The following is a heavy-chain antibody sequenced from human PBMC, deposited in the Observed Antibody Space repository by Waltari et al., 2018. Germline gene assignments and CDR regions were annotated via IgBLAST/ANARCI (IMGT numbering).Heavy chain of an antibody. J-gene: IGHJ4*02. CDR1: GGSISSSSYY. CDR3: PLLYSSGTFDY. CDR2: IYFSGNT. Sequence: QLQLQESGPGLVKPSETLSLTCTVSGGSISSSSYYWGWIRQPPGKGLEWIGSIYFSGNTYYNPSLKSRVTISVDTSKNQFSLKLSSVTAADTAVYYCPLLYSSGTFDYWGQGTLVTVSS. D-gene: IGHD6-19*01. V-gene: IGHV4-39*01.